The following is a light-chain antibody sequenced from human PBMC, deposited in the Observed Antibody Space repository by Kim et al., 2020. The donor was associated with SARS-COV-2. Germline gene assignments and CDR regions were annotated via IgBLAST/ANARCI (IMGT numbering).Light chain of an antibody. V-gene: IGLV2-14*01. CDR2: DVN. CDR3: SSYTSSSTWV. CDR1: SSDVGGYNY. Sequence: QSALTQPASVSGSPGQPITISCTGTSSDVGGYNYVSWYQQNPGKAPKLMIYDVNKRPSGVSNRFSGSKSGNTASLTISGLQAEDEADYYCSSYTSSSTWVFGGGTQLTVL. J-gene: IGLJ3*02.